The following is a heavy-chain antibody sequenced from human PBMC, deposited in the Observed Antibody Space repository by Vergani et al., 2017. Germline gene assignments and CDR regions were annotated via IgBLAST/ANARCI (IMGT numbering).Heavy chain of an antibody. D-gene: IGHD3-22*01. CDR3: ARINYYDSSGYSLTRWRNWFDP. V-gene: IGHV3-30*03. Sequence: QVQLVESGGGVVQPGRSLRLSCAVSGFRFSDYGMHWVRQAPGRGLEWVALISYDGDTTYYEDSVKGRFSISRDNAKNSLYLQMNSLRADDTAVYYCARINYYDSSGYSLTRWRNWFDPWGQGTLVTVSS. J-gene: IGHJ5*02. CDR1: GFRFSDYG. CDR2: ISYDGDTT.